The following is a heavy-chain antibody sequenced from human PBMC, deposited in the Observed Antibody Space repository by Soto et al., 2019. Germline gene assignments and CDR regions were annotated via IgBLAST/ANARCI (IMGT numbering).Heavy chain of an antibody. J-gene: IGHJ6*02. CDR1: GLTLDAYA. V-gene: IGHV3-43D*04. CDR3: AKDIGYYGSGSYWNYGMEV. Sequence: GGSLRLPAAASGLTLDAYAMHWVRRAPGNSVEWFSLFSWVGGRTYYADSVKGRFSSSRYNSKNSLYLQMNSLRAEDTALYYCAKDIGYYGSGSYWNYGMEVWGRGPTVAVCS. D-gene: IGHD3-10*01. CDR2: FSWVGGRT.